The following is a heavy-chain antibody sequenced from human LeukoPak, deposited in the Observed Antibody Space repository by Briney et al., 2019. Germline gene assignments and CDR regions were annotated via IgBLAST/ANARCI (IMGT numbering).Heavy chain of an antibody. CDR2: INHSGST. V-gene: IGHV4-34*01. J-gene: IGHJ6*02. CDR3: ARVFWSGSQYYYYYGMDV. CDR1: GGSFSGYY. D-gene: IGHD3-3*01. Sequence: SETLSLTCAVYGGSFSGYYWSWIRQPPGKGLEWIGEINHSGSTNYNPSLKSRVTISVDTSKNQFSLKLSSVTAADTAVYYCARVFWSGSQYYYYYGMDVWGQGTTVTVSS.